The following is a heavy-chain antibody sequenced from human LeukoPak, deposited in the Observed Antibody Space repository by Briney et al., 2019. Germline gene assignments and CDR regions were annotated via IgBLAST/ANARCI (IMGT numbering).Heavy chain of an antibody. CDR2: ISYDGSNK. CDR1: GFTFSSYA. Sequence: PGGSLRLSCAASGFTFSSYAMHWVRQAPGKGLEWVAVISYDGSNKYYADSVKGRFTISRDNSKNTLYLQMNSLRAEDTAVYYCAKDHSGYEDDAFDIWGQGTMVTVSS. D-gene: IGHD5-12*01. V-gene: IGHV3-30*04. CDR3: AKDHSGYEDDAFDI. J-gene: IGHJ3*02.